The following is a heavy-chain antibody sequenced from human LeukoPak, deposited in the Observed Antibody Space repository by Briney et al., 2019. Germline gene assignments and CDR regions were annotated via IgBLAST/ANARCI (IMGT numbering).Heavy chain of an antibody. CDR3: ARELRSSSFDY. CDR2: IYYSGST. Sequence: SETLSLTCTVSGGSISSSSYYWGWIRQPPGKGLEWIGSIYYSGSTYYNPPLKSRVTISVDTSKNQFSLKLSSVTAADTAVYYCARELRSSSFDYWGQGTLVTVSS. D-gene: IGHD6-6*01. V-gene: IGHV4-39*07. J-gene: IGHJ4*02. CDR1: GGSISSSSYY.